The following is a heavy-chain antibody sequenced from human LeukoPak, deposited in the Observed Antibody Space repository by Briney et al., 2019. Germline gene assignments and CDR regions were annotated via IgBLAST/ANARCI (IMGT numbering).Heavy chain of an antibody. CDR1: GGSIGGDLYF. CDR3: ARVLVGPTTRWFDP. V-gene: IGHV4-61*02. Sequence: SQTLSLTCTVSGGSIGGDLYFWNWVRQPAGTGLEWVGRVSASGTPNSNPSLKSRVTVSVDTSKNQFSLMLSSVTAADTAVYYCARVLVGPTTRWFDPWGQGILVTASS. CDR2: VSASGTP. D-gene: IGHD1-26*01. J-gene: IGHJ5*02.